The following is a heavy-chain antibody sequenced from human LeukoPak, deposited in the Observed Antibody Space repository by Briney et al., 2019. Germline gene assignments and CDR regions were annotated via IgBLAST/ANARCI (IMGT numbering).Heavy chain of an antibody. CDR3: ARERRMTTDAFDI. V-gene: IGHV4-34*01. D-gene: IGHD4-17*01. Sequence: PSETLSLTCAVYGGSFSGYYWSWIRQPPGKGLEWIGEINHSGSTNYNPSLKSRVTISVDTSKNQFSLKLSSVTAADTAVYYCARERRMTTDAFDIWDQGTMVTVSS. CDR1: GGSFSGYY. CDR2: INHSGST. J-gene: IGHJ3*02.